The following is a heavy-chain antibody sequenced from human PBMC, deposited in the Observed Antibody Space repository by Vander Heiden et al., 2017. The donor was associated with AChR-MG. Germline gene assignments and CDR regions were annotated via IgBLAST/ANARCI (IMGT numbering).Heavy chain of an antibody. CDR3: ARGGCGGSCYWGALDD. CDR2: IIQIFGTA. V-gene: IGHV1-69*06. Sequence: QVQLVQSGAEVTKPGSSVKVSCKASGCTFSSYANSWGRKGPGQGREWMGGIIQIFGTANYAQEVQGRGTINADKSTSTAYMELSSLRSEDTAVYYCARGGCGGSCYWGALDDWGQGTLVTVSS. CDR1: GCTFSSYA. D-gene: IGHD2-15*01. J-gene: IGHJ4*02.